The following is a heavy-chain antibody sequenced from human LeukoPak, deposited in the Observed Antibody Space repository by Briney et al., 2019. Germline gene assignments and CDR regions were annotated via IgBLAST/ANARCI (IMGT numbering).Heavy chain of an antibody. D-gene: IGHD2-21*02. CDR2: IYSGGST. V-gene: IGHV3-53*01. Sequence: GGSLRLSCAASGFTVSSNYMSWVRQAPGKGLEWVSVIYSGGSTYYADSVKGRFTISRDNSKNTLYLQMNSLRAEDTAVYYCVREDTPATANYWGQGTLVTISS. CDR3: VREDTPATANY. CDR1: GFTVSSNY. J-gene: IGHJ4*02.